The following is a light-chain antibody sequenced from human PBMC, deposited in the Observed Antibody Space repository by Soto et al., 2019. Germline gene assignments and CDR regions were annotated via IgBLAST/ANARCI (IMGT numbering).Light chain of an antibody. CDR1: QDISNY. V-gene: IGKV1-33*01. CDR2: DAS. J-gene: IGKJ4*01. CDR3: QQYDNVPLT. Sequence: DIHMRQKPSSLSASVGDRVTITCQASQDISNYLNWYQQKPGKAPKLLIYDASNLETGVPSRFSGSGSGTDFTFTISSLQPEDIATYYCQQYDNVPLTFGGGTKVDIK.